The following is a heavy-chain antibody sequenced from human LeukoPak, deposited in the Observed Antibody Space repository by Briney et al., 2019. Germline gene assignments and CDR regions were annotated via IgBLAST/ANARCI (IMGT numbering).Heavy chain of an antibody. V-gene: IGHV4-30-2*01. CDR2: IYHSGST. D-gene: IGHD3-10*01. Sequence: SQTLSLTCAVSGGSISSGGYSWSWIRQPPGKGLEWIGYIYHSGSTYYNPSLKSRVTISVDRSKNQFSLKLSSVTAADTAVYYCAREVFGEYWFDPWGQGTLVTVSS. CDR3: AREVFGEYWFDP. J-gene: IGHJ5*02. CDR1: GGSISSGGYS.